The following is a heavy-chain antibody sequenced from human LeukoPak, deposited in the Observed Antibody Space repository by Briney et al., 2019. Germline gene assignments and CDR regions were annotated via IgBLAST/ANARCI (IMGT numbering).Heavy chain of an antibody. D-gene: IGHD3-10*01. CDR2: INPNSGGT. CDR1: GYTFTGYY. V-gene: IGHV1-2*02. CDR3: ARDASITMVRGVPDFDY. J-gene: IGHJ4*02. Sequence: ASVKVSCKASGYTFTGYYMHWVRQAPGQGLEWMGWINPNSGGTNYAQKFQGRVTMTRDTSISTAYMELSRLRSDDTAVYYCARDASITMVRGVPDFDYWGQGTLVTVSS.